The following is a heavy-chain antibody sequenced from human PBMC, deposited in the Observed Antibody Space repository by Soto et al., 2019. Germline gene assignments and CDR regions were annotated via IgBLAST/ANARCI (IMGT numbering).Heavy chain of an antibody. V-gene: IGHV3-30-3*01. CDR2: ISYDGSNK. CDR1: GFTFSSYA. CDR3: ARAPWGGVVGSFHLDY. Sequence: GGSLRLSCAASGFTFSSYAMHWVRQAPGKGLEWVAVISYDGSNKYYADSVKGRFTISRDNSKNTLYLQMNSLRAEDTAVYYCARAPWGGVVGSFHLDYWGQGTLVTVSS. J-gene: IGHJ4*02. D-gene: IGHD3-3*01.